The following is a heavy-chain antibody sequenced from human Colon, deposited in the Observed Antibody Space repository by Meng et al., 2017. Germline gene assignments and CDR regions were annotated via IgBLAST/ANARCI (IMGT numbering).Heavy chain of an antibody. CDR2: IYYSGST. CDR3: ARDSGYDKNWFDP. J-gene: IGHJ5*02. CDR1: GGSVISNSYY. Sequence: VQLPESGPGLVRPSESLSLTCTVSGGSVISNSYYWSWIRQPPGKGLEWIGFIYYSGSTNYNPSPKSRVTISVDTSKNQFSLKVSSVTAADTAVYYCARDSGYDKNWFDPWGQGTLVTVSS. D-gene: IGHD5-12*01. V-gene: IGHV4-61*01.